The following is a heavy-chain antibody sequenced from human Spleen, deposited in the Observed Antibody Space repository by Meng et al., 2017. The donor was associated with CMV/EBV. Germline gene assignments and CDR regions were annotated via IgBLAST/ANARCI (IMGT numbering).Heavy chain of an antibody. J-gene: IGHJ4*02. CDR1: GGPMSSGNYY. CDR2: IHHSGSA. CDR3: ASFDHIPRRNYFDY. Sequence: QLPRPERGPVLVEPTHTLSLTCTVAGGPMSSGNYYWSWLRQPPGKGLDWIGYIHHSGSAYYIPSLKSRVSISVDTSKNQFSLNLNSMTAADTAVYYCASFDHIPRRNYFDYWGQGTLVTVSS. D-gene: IGHD2-21*01. V-gene: IGHV4-30-4*01.